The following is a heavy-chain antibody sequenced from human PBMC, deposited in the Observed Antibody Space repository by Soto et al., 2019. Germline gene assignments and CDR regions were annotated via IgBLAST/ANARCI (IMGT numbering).Heavy chain of an antibody. V-gene: IGHV4-39*01. Sequence: PSETLSLTCNVSGGSIDRSNYYWDWLRQPPGKGLEWIGTTYYNGNAYYNPSLKSRVTISVDTSKNQFSLKLSSVTAADTAVYYCARPTYYYDSSGPPGYWGQGTLVTVSS. CDR1: GGSIDRSNYY. D-gene: IGHD3-22*01. J-gene: IGHJ4*02. CDR2: TYYNGNA. CDR3: ARPTYYYDSSGPPGY.